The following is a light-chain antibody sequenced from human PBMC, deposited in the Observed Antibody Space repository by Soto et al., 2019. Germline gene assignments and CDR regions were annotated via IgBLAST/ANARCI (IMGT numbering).Light chain of an antibody. Sequence: IQLTHAPSSLSASVLDRVTITFLASQGIRNDLGWYQQKPGKAPKLLIHAASSLQSGVPSRFSGSASGTDFTLTISSLQPEDFATYYCLQDYSYPWTFGQGTKVDIK. CDR3: LQDYSYPWT. V-gene: IGKV1-6*01. J-gene: IGKJ1*01. CDR2: AAS. CDR1: QGIRND.